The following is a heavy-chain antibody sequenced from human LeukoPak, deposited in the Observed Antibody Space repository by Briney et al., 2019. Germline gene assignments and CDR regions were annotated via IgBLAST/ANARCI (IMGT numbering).Heavy chain of an antibody. Sequence: PETLSLTCAVSGGSISSSNWWSWVRQPPGKGLEWIGEINHSGSTNYNPSLKSRVTISVDTSKNQFSLKLSSVTAADTAVYYCARTSIAARRANAFDIWGQGTMVTVSS. V-gene: IGHV4-4*03. CDR1: GGSISSSNW. CDR2: INHSGST. D-gene: IGHD6-6*01. J-gene: IGHJ3*02. CDR3: ARTSIAARRANAFDI.